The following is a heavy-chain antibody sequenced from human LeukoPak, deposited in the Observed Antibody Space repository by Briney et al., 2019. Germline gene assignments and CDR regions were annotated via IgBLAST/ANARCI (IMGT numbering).Heavy chain of an antibody. CDR2: IKSKTHGGTT. V-gene: IGHV3-15*01. J-gene: IGHJ5*02. CDR1: GLTFSNVW. CDR3: TTDIVVVP. Sequence: GGSLRLSCVVSGLTFSNVWMSWVRQAPGKGLEWVGRIKSKTHGGTTDYAAPVYGRFTVSRDDSKNTLYLQMNSLKTEDTAVYYCTTDIVVVPWGQGTLVTVSS. D-gene: IGHD2-21*01.